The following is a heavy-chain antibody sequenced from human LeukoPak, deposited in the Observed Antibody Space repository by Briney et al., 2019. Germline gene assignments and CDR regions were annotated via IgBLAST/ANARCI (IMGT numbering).Heavy chain of an antibody. V-gene: IGHV3-23*01. J-gene: IGHJ4*02. Sequence: GGSLGLSCAASGFAFYNYAMSWVRQAPGKGLEWVSGISGSGDSAYYTDSVKGRFTISRDNSKNTLYLQMSNLTAEDTAVYHCASQTRMQLWGYFDLWGQGALVIVSS. CDR2: ISGSGDSA. CDR1: GFAFYNYA. D-gene: IGHD5-18*01. CDR3: ASQTRMQLWGYFDL.